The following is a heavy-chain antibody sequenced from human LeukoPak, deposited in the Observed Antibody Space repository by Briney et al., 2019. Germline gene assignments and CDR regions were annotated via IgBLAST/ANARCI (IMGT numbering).Heavy chain of an antibody. D-gene: IGHD3-10*01. J-gene: IGHJ4*02. CDR3: ARDTGYYFGSGNYLYYFDH. Sequence: SETLSLTCTVFGGSISSYYWSWIRQPAGKGLEWIGRMYTSGSTNYNPSLKSRVTVSVDTSKNQFSLKLSSVTAADTAVYYCARDTGYYFGSGNYLYYFDHWGQGTLVTVSS. CDR1: GGSISSYY. CDR2: MYTSGST. V-gene: IGHV4-4*07.